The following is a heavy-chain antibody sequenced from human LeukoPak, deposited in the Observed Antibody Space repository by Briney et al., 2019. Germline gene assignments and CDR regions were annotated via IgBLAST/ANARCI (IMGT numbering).Heavy chain of an antibody. D-gene: IGHD6-13*01. CDR2: IKQDGSEK. CDR1: GFTFSSYW. J-gene: IGHJ6*03. Sequence: GGSLRLSSAASGFTFSSYWMSWVRQAPGKGLEWVANIKQDGSEKYYVDSVKGRFTISRDNAKNSLYLQMNSLRAEDTAVYYCAREKDSSSWYLYYYYYYMDVWGKGTTVTISS. CDR3: AREKDSSSWYLYYYYYYMDV. V-gene: IGHV3-7*01.